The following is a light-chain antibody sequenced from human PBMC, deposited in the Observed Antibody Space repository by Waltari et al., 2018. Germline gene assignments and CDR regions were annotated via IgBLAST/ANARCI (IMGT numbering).Light chain of an antibody. CDR3: QQYDVSPLT. CDR2: GAF. CDR1: QTIRTTY. V-gene: IGKV3-20*01. J-gene: IGKJ4*01. Sequence: ESVLTQSPGTLSLSPGEGATLSCRTSQTIRTTYLAWYQQKPGQAPTLLIYGAFTRATGIPDRLTGSGSGTDFSLTISSLEPEDFATYYCQQYDVSPLTFGGGTKVEIK.